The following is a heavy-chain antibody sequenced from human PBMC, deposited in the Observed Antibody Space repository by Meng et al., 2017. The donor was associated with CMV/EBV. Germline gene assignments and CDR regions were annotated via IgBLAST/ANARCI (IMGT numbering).Heavy chain of an antibody. CDR1: GGSFSGYY. D-gene: IGHD3-3*01. Sequence: GPLRLSCAVYGGSFSGYYWRWIRQPPGKGLEWIGSIYYSGSTYYNPSLKSRVTISVDTSKNQFSLKLSSVTAADTAVYYCAKVFGFLPPPFDYWGQGTLVTVSS. J-gene: IGHJ4*02. CDR3: AKVFGFLPPPFDY. CDR2: IYYSGST. V-gene: IGHV4-34*01.